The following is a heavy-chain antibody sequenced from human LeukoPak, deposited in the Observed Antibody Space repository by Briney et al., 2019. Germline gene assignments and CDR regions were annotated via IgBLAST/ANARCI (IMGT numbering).Heavy chain of an antibody. V-gene: IGHV4-59*12. Sequence: PSETLSLTCTVSGGSISSYYWSWIRQPPGKGLEWIGYIYYSGSTNYNPSLKSRVTISVDTSKNQFSLKLRSVTAADTAVYYCAKDPNYYDSSGYSWGQGTLVTVSS. D-gene: IGHD3-22*01. J-gene: IGHJ5*02. CDR1: GGSISSYY. CDR2: IYYSGST. CDR3: AKDPNYYDSSGYS.